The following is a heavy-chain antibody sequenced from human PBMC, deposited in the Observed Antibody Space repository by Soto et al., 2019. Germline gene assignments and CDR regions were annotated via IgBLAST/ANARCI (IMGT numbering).Heavy chain of an antibody. CDR3: ARGAGDYYGSGSDPMN. D-gene: IGHD3-10*01. V-gene: IGHV4-31*03. J-gene: IGHJ4*02. CDR1: GGSISSGGYY. Sequence: QVQLQESGPGLVKPSQTLSLTCTVSGGSISSGGYYWSWIRQHPGKGLEWIGYIYYSGSTYYNPSLKSRVTISVDTSKNQFSLKLSSVTAADTAVYYCARGAGDYYGSGSDPMNWGQGTLVTVSS. CDR2: IYYSGST.